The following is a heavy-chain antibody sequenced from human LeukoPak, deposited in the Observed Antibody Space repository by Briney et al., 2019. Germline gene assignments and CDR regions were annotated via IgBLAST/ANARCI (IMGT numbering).Heavy chain of an antibody. Sequence: SETLSLTRTVSGGSISSSSYYWGWIRQHPGKGLEWIGYIYYSGSTYYNPSLKSRVTISVDTSKNQFSLKLSSVTAADTAVYYCARSPHLELNWFDPWGQGTLVTVSS. V-gene: IGHV4-31*03. D-gene: IGHD1-26*01. CDR2: IYYSGST. CDR3: ARSPHLELNWFDP. J-gene: IGHJ5*02. CDR1: GGSISSSSYY.